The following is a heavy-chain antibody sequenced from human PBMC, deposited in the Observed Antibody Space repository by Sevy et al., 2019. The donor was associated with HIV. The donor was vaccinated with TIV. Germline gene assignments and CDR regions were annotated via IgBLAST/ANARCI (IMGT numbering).Heavy chain of an antibody. CDR3: VHTPYSGSYALDF. CDR2: IYGDDDK. V-gene: IGHV2-5*02. CDR1: GFSLTTSAVG. J-gene: IGHJ4*02. D-gene: IGHD1-26*01. Sequence: SGPTLVKPTQTLTLTCTFSGFSLTTSAVGVAWIRQPPGEALEWLAVIYGDDDKRYNPSLRSRLTITKDTSKNEVVLTMTSVETVDTATYFCVHTPYSGSYALDFWGQGTLVTVSS.